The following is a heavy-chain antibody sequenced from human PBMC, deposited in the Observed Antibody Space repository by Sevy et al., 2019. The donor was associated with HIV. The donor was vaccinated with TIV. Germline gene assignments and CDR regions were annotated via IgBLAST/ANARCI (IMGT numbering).Heavy chain of an antibody. V-gene: IGHV3-30*18. Sequence: GGSLRLSCAASGFIFNNYDMYWIRQAPGKGLEWVVTVSYDGADKDYADIVKGRFTISRDSSRGMLYLRMSSMRPEDTEVYFCAKDMVDCSGGTCYSGAVSPFESWGQGTLVTVSS. CDR3: AKDMVDCSGGTCYSGAVSPFES. CDR1: GFIFNNYD. D-gene: IGHD2-15*01. CDR2: VSYDGADK. J-gene: IGHJ4*02.